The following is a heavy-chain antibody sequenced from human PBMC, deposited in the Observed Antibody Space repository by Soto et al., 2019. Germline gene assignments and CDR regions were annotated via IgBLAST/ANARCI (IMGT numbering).Heavy chain of an antibody. J-gene: IGHJ6*02. Sequence: QVQLVQSGGEVKKPGAAVMVSCKASGYTFTNYGISWVRQAPGQGLEWMGWISTSNSNTAYAQKFQDRVTMTTDTSTSTAYMELRSLRPDDTAVYYCARPPQVTRSYYFNGLDVWAKGPRSPSP. CDR3: ARPPQVTRSYYFNGLDV. CDR1: GYTFTNYG. D-gene: IGHD5-18*01. CDR2: ISTSNSNT. V-gene: IGHV1-18*01.